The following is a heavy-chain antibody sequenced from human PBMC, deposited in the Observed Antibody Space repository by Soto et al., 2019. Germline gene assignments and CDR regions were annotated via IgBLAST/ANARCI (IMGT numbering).Heavy chain of an antibody. J-gene: IGHJ6*02. CDR3: AKDPEPASYYYYGMDV. Sequence: PGGSLRLSCAASGFTFSSYAMHWVRQAPGKGLEWVAVISYDGSNKYYADSVKGRFTISRDNSKNTLYLQMNSLRAEDTAVYYCAKDPEPASYYYYGMDVWGQGTTVTVSS. CDR2: ISYDGSNK. V-gene: IGHV3-30-3*01. CDR1: GFTFSSYA.